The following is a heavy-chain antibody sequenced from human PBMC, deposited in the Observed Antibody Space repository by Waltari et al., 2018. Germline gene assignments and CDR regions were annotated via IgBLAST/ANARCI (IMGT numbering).Heavy chain of an antibody. D-gene: IGHD7-27*01. J-gene: IGHJ4*02. V-gene: IGHV1-2*02. CDR2: INPNSGDT. CDR3: AKRAGNWGPDPSFDY. Sequence: QVQLVQSGAEVKKPGASVKVSCKASGYPFTGYFIHWVRQAPGHGLEWIGVINPNSGDTNYAQKFQGSVTITMDTSISPVYVELSSLRSDDTAVYYCAKRAGNWGPDPSFDYWGQGTLVTVSS. CDR1: GYPFTGYF.